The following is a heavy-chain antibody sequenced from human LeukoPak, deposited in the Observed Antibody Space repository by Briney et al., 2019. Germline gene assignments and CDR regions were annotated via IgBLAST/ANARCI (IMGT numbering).Heavy chain of an antibody. CDR2: ISYDGSNK. CDR1: GFIFSSYG. D-gene: IGHD3-10*01. CDR3: AKAYYSGSGSYYLPSW. J-gene: IGHJ4*02. V-gene: IGHV3-30*18. Sequence: GGSLRLFCAASGFIFSSYGMHWVRQAPGKGLEWVAVISYDGSNKYYADSVKGRFTTSRDNSKNTLYLEMNSLRAEDTAVYYCAKAYYSGSGSYYLPSWWGQGTLVTVSS.